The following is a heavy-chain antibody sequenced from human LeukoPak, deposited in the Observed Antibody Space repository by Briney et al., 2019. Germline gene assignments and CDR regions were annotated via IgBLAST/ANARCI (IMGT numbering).Heavy chain of an antibody. J-gene: IGHJ4*02. Sequence: PGGPLSLSCPASGFTVSSNSMSWVRKAPGKGLEWVSVIYSGSSTYYAGSVKGRFTISRDNSKNTLYLQMNSLRAEDTAMYYCARSNVGSMAPDYWGQGTLVTVSS. CDR2: IYSGSST. V-gene: IGHV3-53*01. CDR3: ARSNVGSMAPDY. CDR1: GFTVSSNS. D-gene: IGHD5-24*01.